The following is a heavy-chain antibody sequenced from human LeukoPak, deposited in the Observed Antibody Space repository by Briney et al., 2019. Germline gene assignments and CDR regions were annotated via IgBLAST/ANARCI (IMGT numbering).Heavy chain of an antibody. CDR1: GFTFNNYN. CDR2: ISGSGGST. V-gene: IGHV3-23*01. CDR3: AKDPPLITTATPHY. D-gene: IGHD3-22*01. J-gene: IGHJ4*02. Sequence: PGGSLRLSCAASGFTFNNYNINWVRQAPGKGLEWVSAISGSGGSTYYADSVKGRFTISRDNSKNTLYLQMNSLRAEDTAVYYCAKDPPLITTATPHYWGQGTLVTVSS.